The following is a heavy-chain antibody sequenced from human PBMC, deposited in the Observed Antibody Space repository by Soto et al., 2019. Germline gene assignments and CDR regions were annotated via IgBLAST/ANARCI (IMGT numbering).Heavy chain of an antibody. CDR2: ISGSGGST. CDR1: GFTFSSYA. D-gene: IGHD3-3*01. CDR3: AKGIXYYDFWSGYSYYYGMDV. V-gene: IGHV3-23*01. Sequence: GGSLRLSCAASGFTFSSYAMSWVRQAPGKGLEWVSAISGSGGSTYYADSVKGRFTISRDNSKNTLYLQMNSLRAEDTAVYYCAKGIXYYDFWSGYSYYYGMDVWGQGTTVTVSS. J-gene: IGHJ6*02.